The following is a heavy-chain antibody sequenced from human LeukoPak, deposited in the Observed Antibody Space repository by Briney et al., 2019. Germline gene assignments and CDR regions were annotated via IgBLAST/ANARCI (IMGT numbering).Heavy chain of an antibody. CDR1: GFTFSNAW. D-gene: IGHD3-3*01. V-gene: IGHV3-15*01. CDR2: IKSKTDGGTT. CDR3: TTSKRRYDFWSGYPHYFDY. Sequence: GGSLRLSCAVSGFTFSNAWMSWVRQAPGKGLEWVGRIKSKTDGGTTDYAAPVKGRFTISRDDSKNTLYLQMNSLKTEDTAVYYCTTSKRRYDFWSGYPHYFDYWGQGTLATVSS. J-gene: IGHJ4*02.